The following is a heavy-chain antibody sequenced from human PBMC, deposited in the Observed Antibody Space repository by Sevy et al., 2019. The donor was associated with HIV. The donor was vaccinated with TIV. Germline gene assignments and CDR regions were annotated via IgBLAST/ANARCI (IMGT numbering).Heavy chain of an antibody. CDR1: GFTFDDYT. CDR3: AKDSEPGPLDY. Sequence: GGSLRLSCAASGFTFDDYTMHWVRQTPGKGLEWVSLISWDGGSTYYADSVRGRFTISRDNSKNFLYLQMNRLKTEDSALYYCAKDSEPGPLDYWGQGTLVTVSS. J-gene: IGHJ4*02. CDR2: ISWDGGST. V-gene: IGHV3-43*01.